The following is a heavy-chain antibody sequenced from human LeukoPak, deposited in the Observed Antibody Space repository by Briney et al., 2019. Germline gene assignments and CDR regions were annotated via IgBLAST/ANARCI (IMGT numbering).Heavy chain of an antibody. D-gene: IGHD3-3*01. V-gene: IGHV3-48*04. CDR2: ISSSSSTI. J-gene: IGHJ6*03. CDR3: AREHYDFWSGARGVARYYYYYMDV. Sequence: PGGSLRLSCAASGFTFSSDSMNWVRQAPGKGLEWVSYISSSSSTIYYADSVKGRFTISRDNAKNSLYLQMNSLRAEDTAVYYCAREHYDFWSGARGVARYYYYYMDVWGKGTTVTVSS. CDR1: GFTFSSDS.